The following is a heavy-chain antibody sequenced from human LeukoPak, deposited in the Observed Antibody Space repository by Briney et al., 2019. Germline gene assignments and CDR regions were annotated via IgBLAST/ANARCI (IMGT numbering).Heavy chain of an antibody. V-gene: IGHV1-69*04. CDR3: ARDRGELLYYFDY. CDR2: IIPTFGIA. J-gene: IGHJ4*02. CDR1: GGTFSSYA. Sequence: ASVKVSCKASGGTFSSYAIGWVRQAPGQGLEWMGRIIPTFGIANYAQKFQGRVTITADKSTSTAYMELSSLRSEDTAVYYCARDRGELLYYFDYWGQGTLVTVSS. D-gene: IGHD1-26*01.